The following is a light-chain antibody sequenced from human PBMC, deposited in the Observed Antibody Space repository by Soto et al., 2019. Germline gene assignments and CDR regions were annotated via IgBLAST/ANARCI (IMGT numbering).Light chain of an antibody. V-gene: IGKV3-20*01. Sequence: EIVLTQSPGTLSLSPGERATLSCRASQSFSNNYLAWYQQKPGQAPRLLIYGASHRATGIPDRFSGSASGTDFTPTISSLEPEHFAVYYCQHRGSSFGQGTKLEIK. CDR3: QHRGSS. J-gene: IGKJ2*01. CDR2: GAS. CDR1: QSFSNNY.